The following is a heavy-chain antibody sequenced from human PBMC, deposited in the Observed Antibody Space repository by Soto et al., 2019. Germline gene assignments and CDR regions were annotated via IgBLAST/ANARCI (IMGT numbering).Heavy chain of an antibody. CDR3: ARLWGYYNDY. V-gene: IGHV4-59*01. Sequence: SDTLSLTCTVSGCSISSYYWSWIRQPPGKGLEWIGYIYYSGSTNYNPSLKSRVIISVDTSKNQFSLKLSSVTAADTAVYYCARLWGYYNDYWGQGTLVTVS. D-gene: IGHD3-22*01. J-gene: IGHJ4*02. CDR1: GCSISSYY. CDR2: IYYSGST.